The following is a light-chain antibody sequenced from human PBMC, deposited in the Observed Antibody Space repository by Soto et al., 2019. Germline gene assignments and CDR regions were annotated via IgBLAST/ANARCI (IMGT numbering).Light chain of an antibody. CDR1: NSDIGSHS. Sequence: QSVLTQPPSASGTPGQTITISCSGSNSDIGSHSVDWYQQFPGMTPRLLINSNCQRPTGVPDRFSGSKSGTSATLGISGLQSDDEADYYCATWADSLNGVVFGGGTQLTVL. CDR3: ATWADSLNGVV. CDR2: SNC. V-gene: IGLV1-44*01. J-gene: IGLJ2*01.